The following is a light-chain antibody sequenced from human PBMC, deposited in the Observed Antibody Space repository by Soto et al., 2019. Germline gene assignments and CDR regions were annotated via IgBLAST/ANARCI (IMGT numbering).Light chain of an antibody. Sequence: QSALTQPASVSGSPGQSITISCTGTSSDVGGSNYVSWYQQHPGKAPKLMIYDVSNRPSGVSDRFSGSKSGNTASLTISGLQAEDEADYYCRSYTSSSTHVVFGGGTKLTVL. CDR1: SSDVGGSNY. V-gene: IGLV2-14*01. J-gene: IGLJ2*01. CDR3: RSYTSSSTHVV. CDR2: DVS.